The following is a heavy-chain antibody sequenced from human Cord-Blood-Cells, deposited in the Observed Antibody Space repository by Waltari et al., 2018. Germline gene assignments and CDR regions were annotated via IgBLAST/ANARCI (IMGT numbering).Heavy chain of an antibody. V-gene: IGHV1-69*01. CDR1: GGTFSSYA. Sequence: QVQLVQSGAEVKKPGASVRVSCKASGGTFSSYASSGVGQAPGQGLEWMGGIIPIFGTANYAQKFQGRVTITADESTSTAYMELSSLRSEDTAVYYCARRTYYDFWSGYDYWGQGTLVTVSS. CDR3: ARRTYYDFWSGYDY. CDR2: IIPIFGTA. J-gene: IGHJ4*02. D-gene: IGHD3-3*01.